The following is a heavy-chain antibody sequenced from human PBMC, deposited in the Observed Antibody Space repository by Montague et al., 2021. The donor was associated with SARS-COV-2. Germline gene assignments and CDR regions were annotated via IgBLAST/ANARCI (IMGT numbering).Heavy chain of an antibody. Sequence: PALVKPTQTLTLTCTFSGFSLSTSGMCVSWIRQPPGKALEWLALIDWDDDKYYSTSLKTRLTISKDTSKNQVVLTMTNMDLVDTATYYCARMITVVTLGYFYYYGLDVWGQGTTVTVSS. CDR2: IDWDDDK. CDR1: GFSLSTSGMC. CDR3: ARMITVVTLGYFYYYGLDV. J-gene: IGHJ6*02. V-gene: IGHV2-70*01. D-gene: IGHD4-23*01.